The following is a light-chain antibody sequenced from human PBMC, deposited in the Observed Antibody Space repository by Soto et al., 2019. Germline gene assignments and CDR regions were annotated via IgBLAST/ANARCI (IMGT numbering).Light chain of an antibody. V-gene: IGKV3-15*01. CDR3: QQYNNWPWT. CDR2: GAT. Sequence: EIVMTQSPATLSVSPGERATLSCTARQSVSILLAWYQQKPGQAPRLLIHGATTRATGIPARFSGSGSGTEFTLTISSLQSEDFAVYYCQQYNNWPWTFGQGTKV. J-gene: IGKJ1*01. CDR1: QSVSIL.